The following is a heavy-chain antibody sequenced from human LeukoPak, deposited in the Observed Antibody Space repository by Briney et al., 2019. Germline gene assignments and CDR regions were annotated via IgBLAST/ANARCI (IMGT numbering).Heavy chain of an antibody. CDR1: GYTFTGYY. CDR3: ARRDAATRFDY. D-gene: IGHD2-15*01. Sequence: GASVKVSCKASGYTFTGYYMHWVRQAPGQGLEWMGWINPNSGGTNYAQKFQGRVTMTTDTSTSTAYMELRSLRSDDTAVYYCARRDAATRFDYWGQGTLVTVSS. J-gene: IGHJ4*02. V-gene: IGHV1-2*02. CDR2: INPNSGGT.